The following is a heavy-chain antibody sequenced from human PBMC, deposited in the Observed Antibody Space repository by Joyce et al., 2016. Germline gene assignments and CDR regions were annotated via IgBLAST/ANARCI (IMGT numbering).Heavy chain of an antibody. CDR2: INPSGGST. CDR3: ARDTAMATGYYYYGMDV. CDR1: GYTFTNYY. J-gene: IGHJ6*02. V-gene: IGHV1-46*01. Sequence: QVQLVQSGAEVKKPGASVKVSCKASGYTFTNYYMHWVRQAPGQGLEWMGIINPSGGSTNSAQKFQGGVTMTRDTSTSTVYMELSSLRSEDTAVYYCARDTAMATGYYYYGMDVWGQGTTVTVSS. D-gene: IGHD5-18*01.